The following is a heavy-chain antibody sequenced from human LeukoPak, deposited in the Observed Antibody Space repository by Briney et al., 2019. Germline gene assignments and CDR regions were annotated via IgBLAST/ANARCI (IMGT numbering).Heavy chain of an antibody. CDR3: AKKWELRLPFDY. D-gene: IGHD1-26*01. CDR1: GFTFSSYA. V-gene: IGHV3-23*01. CDR2: ISGSGGSI. J-gene: IGHJ4*02. Sequence: GSLRLSCAASGFTFSSYAMSWVRQAPGKGLEWVSAISGSGGSIYYADSVKGRFTISRDNSKNTLYLQMNSLRAEDTAVYYCAKKWELRLPFDYWGQGTLVTVSS.